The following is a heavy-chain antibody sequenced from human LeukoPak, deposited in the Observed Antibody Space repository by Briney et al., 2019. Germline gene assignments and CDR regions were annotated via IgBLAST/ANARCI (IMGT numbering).Heavy chain of an antibody. Sequence: SVKVTCKASGGTFSSYAISWVRQAPGQGLEWMGGIIPIFGTANYAQKFQGRVTITADESTSTAYMELSSLRSEDTAVYYCASGYCSSTSREGDWFDPWGQGTLVTVSS. V-gene: IGHV1-69*01. CDR2: IIPIFGTA. J-gene: IGHJ5*02. D-gene: IGHD2-2*01. CDR1: GGTFSSYA. CDR3: ASGYCSSTSREGDWFDP.